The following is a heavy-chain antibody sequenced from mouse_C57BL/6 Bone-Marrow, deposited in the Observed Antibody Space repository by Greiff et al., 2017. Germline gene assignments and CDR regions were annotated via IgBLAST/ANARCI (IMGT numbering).Heavy chain of an antibody. J-gene: IGHJ4*01. CDR2: ISNLAYSI. Sequence: EVKLVESGGGLVQPGGSLKLSCAASGFTFSDYGMAWVRQAPRKGPEWVAFISNLAYSIYYADTVTCRFTISRENAKNTLYLEMSSLRSEDTAMYYCARPGAIDYWGQGTSVTVSS. CDR1: GFTFSDYG. CDR3: ARPGAIDY. V-gene: IGHV5-15*01.